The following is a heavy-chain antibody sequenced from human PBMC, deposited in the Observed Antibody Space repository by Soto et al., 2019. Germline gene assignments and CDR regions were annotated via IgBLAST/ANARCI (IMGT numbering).Heavy chain of an antibody. V-gene: IGHV3-15*01. J-gene: IGHJ4*02. Sequence: GGSLRLSCAASGFTFSNAWMSWVRQAPGKGLEWVGRIKGEADGGTTDYAAPVKGRITISRDHSKDTLYLHMNSLKTEDTAVYYCTTGLSNGYYSLDYWGQGT. CDR1: GFTFSNAW. CDR3: TTGLSNGYYSLDY. CDR2: IKGEADGGTT. D-gene: IGHD3-22*01.